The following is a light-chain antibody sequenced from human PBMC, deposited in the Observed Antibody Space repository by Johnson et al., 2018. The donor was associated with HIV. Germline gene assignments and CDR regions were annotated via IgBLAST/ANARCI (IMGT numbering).Light chain of an antibody. J-gene: IGLJ1*01. V-gene: IGLV1-51*01. Sequence: QSVLTQPPSVSAAPGQKVAISCSGSSSNIGNNYVSWYQQLPGTAPKLLIYDNNKRPSGIRDRFSGSKSGTSATLGITGLQTGDEADYYCGTWDSSLSGVFGTGTKVTVL. CDR3: GTWDSSLSGV. CDR2: DNN. CDR1: SSNIGNNY.